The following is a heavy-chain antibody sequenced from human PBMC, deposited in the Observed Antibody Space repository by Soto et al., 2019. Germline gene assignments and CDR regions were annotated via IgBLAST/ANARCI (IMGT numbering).Heavy chain of an antibody. D-gene: IGHD3-22*01. Sequence: PGGSLRLSCAASGFRFSDYWMHRVRQAPGKGLVWVSRIKNDGSTTTYADSVKGRFTISRDNAKNTLYLQMHSLRAEDTAVYYCARDFYYDSSGYYSSMDYWGQGTPVTVSS. J-gene: IGHJ4*02. CDR1: GFRFSDYW. V-gene: IGHV3-74*01. CDR2: IKNDGSTT. CDR3: ARDFYYDSSGYYSSMDY.